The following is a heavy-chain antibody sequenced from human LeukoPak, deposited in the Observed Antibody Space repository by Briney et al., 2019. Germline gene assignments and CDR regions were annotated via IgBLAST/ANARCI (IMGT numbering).Heavy chain of an antibody. CDR1: GGSISSSSYY. Sequence: SETLSLTCTVSGGSISSSSYYWSWIRQPAGKGLEWIGRIYTGGSTNYNPSLKSRVTMSVDTSKNQFSLKLSSVTAADTAVYYCARDSTGTQPDYWGQGTLVTVSS. CDR2: IYTGGST. CDR3: ARDSTGTQPDY. V-gene: IGHV4-61*02. J-gene: IGHJ4*02. D-gene: IGHD1-14*01.